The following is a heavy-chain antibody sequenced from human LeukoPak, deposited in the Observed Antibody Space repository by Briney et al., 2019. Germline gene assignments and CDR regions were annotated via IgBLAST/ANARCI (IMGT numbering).Heavy chain of an antibody. V-gene: IGHV4-4*08. CDR2: IYTSGST. J-gene: IGHJ6*03. CDR1: GGSISSYY. CDR3: ARGEQQLVGSFYYYYMDV. D-gene: IGHD6-13*01. Sequence: SETLSLTCTVSGGSISSYYWSWIRQPPGKGLEWIGRIYTSGSTNYNPSLKSRVTISVDTSKNQFSLKLSSVTAADTAVYYCARGEQQLVGSFYYYYMDVWGKGTTVTVSS.